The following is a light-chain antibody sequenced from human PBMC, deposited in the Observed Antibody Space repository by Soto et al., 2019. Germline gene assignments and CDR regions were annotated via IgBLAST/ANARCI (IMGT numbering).Light chain of an antibody. J-gene: IGLJ2*01. CDR3: SSFTSTTILV. Sequence: QSALTQPASVSGSPGQSITIPCTGSSSDIGAYNYVSWYQQSPGKAPKLIIYEVSNRPSGISNRFSGSKSGNTASLTISGLQAEDEADYHCSSFTSTTILVFGGATNLTVL. CDR2: EVS. CDR1: SSDIGAYNY. V-gene: IGLV2-14*01.